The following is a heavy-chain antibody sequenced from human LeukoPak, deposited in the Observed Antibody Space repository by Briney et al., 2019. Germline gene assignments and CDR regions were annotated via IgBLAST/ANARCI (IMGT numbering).Heavy chain of an antibody. Sequence: HPGGSLRLSCAASGLSFSTFAMSWVRQGPARGLEWVSSIRGNGETFYADSVKGRFTISRDNSKMTLYLQMNSLRGEDTALHYCAKGGGGHCSGGFCSNFDYWGQGALVTVSA. V-gene: IGHV3-23*01. CDR1: GLSFSTFA. CDR2: IRGNGET. CDR3: AKGGGGHCSGGFCSNFDY. J-gene: IGHJ4*02. D-gene: IGHD2-15*01.